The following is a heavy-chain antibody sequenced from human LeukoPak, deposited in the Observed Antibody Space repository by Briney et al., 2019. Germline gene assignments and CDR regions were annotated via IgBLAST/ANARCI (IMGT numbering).Heavy chain of an antibody. CDR2: IHYSGNT. J-gene: IGHJ5*02. CDR3: ARGILAAGRPES. D-gene: IGHD6-13*01. CDR1: GGSISTYY. V-gene: IGHV4-59*01. Sequence: SETLSLTGTGSGGSISTYYWSWIRQPPGKGLEWIGYIHYSGNTNYNPSLRSRVTISLDTSKNQFSLKLTSVTAADTAVYYCARGILAAGRPESWGQGTLVTVSS.